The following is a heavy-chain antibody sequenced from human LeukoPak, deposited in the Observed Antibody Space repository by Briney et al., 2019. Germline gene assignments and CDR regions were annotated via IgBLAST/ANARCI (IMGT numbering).Heavy chain of an antibody. J-gene: IGHJ3*02. Sequence: GESLKISCKGSGYSFTNYWIGWVRQMPGKGLEGMGILYPGDSDTRYSPSFQGQFTISADQSISTAYLQWSSLKASDTAMYYCARRRVGASDDAFDIWGQGTMVTVSS. CDR3: ARRRVGASDDAFDI. V-gene: IGHV5-51*01. D-gene: IGHD1-26*01. CDR1: GYSFTNYW. CDR2: LYPGDSDT.